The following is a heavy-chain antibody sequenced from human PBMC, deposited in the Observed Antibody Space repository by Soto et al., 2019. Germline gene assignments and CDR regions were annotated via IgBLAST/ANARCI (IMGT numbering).Heavy chain of an antibody. CDR2: ISYDGSNK. CDR3: ARGLYCSGGSCYYYGMDV. V-gene: IGHV3-30-3*01. CDR1: GFTFSSYA. Sequence: PGGSLRLSCAASGFTFSSYAMHWVRQAPGKGLEWVAVISYDGSNKYYADSVKGRFTISRDNSKNTLYLQMNSLGAEDTAVYYCARGLYCSGGSCYYYGMDVWGQGTTVTVSS. D-gene: IGHD2-15*01. J-gene: IGHJ6*02.